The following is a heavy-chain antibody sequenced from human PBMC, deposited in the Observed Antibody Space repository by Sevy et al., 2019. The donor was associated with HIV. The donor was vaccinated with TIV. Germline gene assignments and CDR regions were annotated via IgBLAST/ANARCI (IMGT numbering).Heavy chain of an antibody. CDR2: ISSASSYI. D-gene: IGHD3-10*01. J-gene: IGHJ4*02. CDR1: GFTFNYHF. CDR3: ARGDYYGSLYYFDY. V-gene: IGHV3-21*01. Sequence: GGSLRLSCAASGFTFNYHFMNWVRQVPGKGLEWVSYISSASSYINYSDSVKGRFTISRDNAKNFVFLEMNNLRPDDTAVYFCARGDYYGSLYYFDYWGQGTLVTVSS.